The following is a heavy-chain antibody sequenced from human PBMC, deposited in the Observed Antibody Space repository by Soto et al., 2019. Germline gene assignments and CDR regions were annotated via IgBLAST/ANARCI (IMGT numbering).Heavy chain of an antibody. CDR2: IYHSGST. V-gene: IGHV4-38-2*01. D-gene: IGHD2-21*02. CDR3: ARGDPRLKHMDV. J-gene: IGHJ6*02. CDR1: GYSISSGYY. Sequence: SETLSLTCAVSGYSISSGYYWGWIRQPPGKGLEWIGSIYHSGSTYYNPSLKSRVTISVDTSKNQFSLKLSSVTAADTAVYYCARGDPRLKHMDVWGQGTTVTVSS.